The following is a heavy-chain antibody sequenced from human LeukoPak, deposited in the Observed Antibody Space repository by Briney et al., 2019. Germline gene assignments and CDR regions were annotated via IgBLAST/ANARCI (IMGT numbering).Heavy chain of an antibody. CDR2: TYYGSKWYN. D-gene: IGHD3-16*02. Sequence: SQTLSLTCAISGDSVSNNSASWNWIRQSPSRGLEWLGRTYYGSKWYNDYAVPVKGRISIDPDTSKNQFSLQLNSVTPEDTAVYYCTRGSPLYTWFDPWGQGTLVTISS. V-gene: IGHV6-1*01. CDR3: TRGSPLYTWFDP. J-gene: IGHJ5*02. CDR1: GDSVSNNSAS.